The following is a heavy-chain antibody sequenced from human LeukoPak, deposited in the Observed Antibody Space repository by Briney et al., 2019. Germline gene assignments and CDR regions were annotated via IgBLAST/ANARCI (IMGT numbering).Heavy chain of an antibody. CDR2: IIPIFGTA. CDR3: ARVSPPGDIVVVPAAGPYYYYYMDV. D-gene: IGHD2-2*01. J-gene: IGHJ6*03. Sequence: SVKVSCKASGGTFSSYAISWVRQAPGQGLEWMGGIIPIFGTANYAQKFQGRVTITADESTSTAYMELSSLRSDDTAVYYCARVSPPGDIVVVPAAGPYYYYYMDVWGKGTTVTVSS. CDR1: GGTFSSYA. V-gene: IGHV1-69*13.